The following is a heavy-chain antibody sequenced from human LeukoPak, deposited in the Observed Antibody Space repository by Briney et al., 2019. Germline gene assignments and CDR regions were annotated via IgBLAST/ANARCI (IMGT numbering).Heavy chain of an antibody. CDR1: GGSFSGYY. J-gene: IGHJ4*02. CDR2: INHSGST. CDR3: ASKLDTALVYDY. Sequence: SETLSLTCAVYGGSFSGYYWSWIRQPPVKELEWIGEINHSGSTNYNPSLKSRVTISVDTSKNQFSLKLSSVTAADTAVYYCASKLDTALVYDYWGQGTLVTVSS. V-gene: IGHV4-34*01. D-gene: IGHD5-18*01.